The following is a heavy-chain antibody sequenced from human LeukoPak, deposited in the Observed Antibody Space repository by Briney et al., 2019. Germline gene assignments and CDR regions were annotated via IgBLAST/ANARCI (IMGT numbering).Heavy chain of an antibody. CDR1: GFTFSRYA. CDR3: AKDLGRSNQLLATSRWAYYFDY. CDR2: ISGSGGST. V-gene: IGHV3-23*01. Sequence: GGSLRLSCAASGFTFSRYAMSWVRQAPGKGLEWVSGISGSGGSTYYADSVKGRFTISRDNSKNTLYLQMNSLRAEDTAVYYCAKDLGRSNQLLATSRWAYYFDYWGQGTLVTVSS. D-gene: IGHD2-2*01. J-gene: IGHJ4*02.